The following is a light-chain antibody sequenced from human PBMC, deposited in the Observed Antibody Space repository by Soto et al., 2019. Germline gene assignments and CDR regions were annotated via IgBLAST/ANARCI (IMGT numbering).Light chain of an antibody. J-gene: IGKJ1*01. Sequence: DIPMTQSPSTLSASVGDRVIITCRASQSLSTWVAGYQKKPDKGPQLLISDTSKLESGVPARFSGSGSGAQFSLTISRLQPDDSATYCCQQYNTYTWTFGQGTKGEIK. CDR2: DTS. CDR3: QQYNTYTWT. CDR1: QSLSTW. V-gene: IGKV1-5*01.